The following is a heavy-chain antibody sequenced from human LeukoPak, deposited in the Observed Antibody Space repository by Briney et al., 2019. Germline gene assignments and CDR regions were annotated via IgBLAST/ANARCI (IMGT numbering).Heavy chain of an antibody. CDR3: ASTTVTTGGVDY. J-gene: IGHJ4*02. V-gene: IGHV4-59*01. Sequence: SETLSLTCTVSGGSISSDYWSWIRQPPGKGLEWIGYIYYSGSTNYNPSLKSRVTISLDTSKNQFSLKLSSVTAADTAVYYCASTTVTTGGVDYWGQGTLLTVSS. CDR2: IYYSGST. D-gene: IGHD4-17*01. CDR1: GGSISSDY.